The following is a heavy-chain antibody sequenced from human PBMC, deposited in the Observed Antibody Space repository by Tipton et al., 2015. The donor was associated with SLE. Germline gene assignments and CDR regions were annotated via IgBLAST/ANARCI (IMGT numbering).Heavy chain of an antibody. D-gene: IGHD3-22*01. J-gene: IGHJ3*02. V-gene: IGHV4-59*01. CDR3: SKYPRYESIGYYPWAFDI. CDR2: IYYSGST. Sequence: TLSLTCTVSGGSISSYYWSWIRQPPGKGLEWIGYIYYSGSTNYNPSLKSRVTISVDTSKNQFYLKLSSVTAADTAVYYCSKYPRYESIGYYPWAFDIWGQGTMVTVSS. CDR1: GGSISSYY.